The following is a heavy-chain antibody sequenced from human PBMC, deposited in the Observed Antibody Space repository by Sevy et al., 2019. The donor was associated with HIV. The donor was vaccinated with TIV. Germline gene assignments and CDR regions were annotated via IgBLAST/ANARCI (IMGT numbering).Heavy chain of an antibody. J-gene: IGHJ4*02. CDR3: AHRRSKGITITEFDY. CDR2: IYWDDDR. CDR1: GFSFSTSGVG. Sequence: SGPTLVNPTQTLTLTCTFSGFSFSTSGVGVGWIRQPPGKALEWLALIYWDDDRRYSPSLKSRLTITKDTSKDQVDLKMAKMDPVDTGTYYCAHRRSKGITITEFDYWGQGTLVTVSS. D-gene: IGHD3-9*01. V-gene: IGHV2-5*02.